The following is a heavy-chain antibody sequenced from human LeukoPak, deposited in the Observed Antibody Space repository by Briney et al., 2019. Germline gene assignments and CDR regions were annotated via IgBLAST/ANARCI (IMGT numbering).Heavy chain of an antibody. CDR1: TFTFSAYW. CDR3: ARDRTAAG. D-gene: IGHD6-25*01. J-gene: IGHJ4*02. V-gene: IGHV3-7*03. CDR2: IKQDGSDK. Sequence: GGSLRLSCAASTFTFSAYWMGWVRQVPGKGLEWVANIKQDGSDKYYVDSVKGRFTISRDNAKNSLYLRMTSLRAEDTAVYYCARDRTAAGWGQGTLVTVS.